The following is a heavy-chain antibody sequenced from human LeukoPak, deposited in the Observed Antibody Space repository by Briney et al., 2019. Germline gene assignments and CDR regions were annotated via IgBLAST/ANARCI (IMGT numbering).Heavy chain of an antibody. D-gene: IGHD6-19*01. CDR1: GDTFTSYG. V-gene: IGHV1-8*03. Sequence: ASVKVSCKASGDTFTSYGINWVRQAPGQGLEWMRWMNPNSLNTGYAQRFQGRITLTRNTSIGTAYMELRSLRSEDTAVYYCARGTALSGTSDYLDSWGQGTLVTVSS. CDR3: ARGTALSGTSDYLDS. J-gene: IGHJ4*02. CDR2: MNPNSLNT.